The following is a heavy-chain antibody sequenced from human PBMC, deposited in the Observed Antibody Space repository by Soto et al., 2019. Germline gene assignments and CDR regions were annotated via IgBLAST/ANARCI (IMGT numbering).Heavy chain of an antibody. D-gene: IGHD3-3*01. J-gene: IGHJ6*02. V-gene: IGHV1-2*04. CDR2: INPKSGGT. CDR1: GYSFTDYH. CDR3: ARALSGGVYQYVMDV. Sequence: GASVKVSCKASGYSFTDYHIHWVRQAPGQGLEWLGRINPKSGGTSTAQKFQGWVTMTTDKSISTAYLQWSTLKVSDTAMYLCARALSGGVYQYVMDVWGQGTTVTVSS.